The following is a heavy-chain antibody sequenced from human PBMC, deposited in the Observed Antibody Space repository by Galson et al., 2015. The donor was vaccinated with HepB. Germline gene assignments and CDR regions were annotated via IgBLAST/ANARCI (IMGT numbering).Heavy chain of an antibody. CDR3: AKDLGGRPNSGY. J-gene: IGHJ4*02. V-gene: IGHV3-23*01. D-gene: IGHD2-15*01. Sequence: SLRLSCAASGFTFSDYAMTWVRQAPGKGLDWVSAISGNGRDTYYADSVKGRFTISRDNSKNTLYLQMSSLRAEDTAFYYCAKDLGGRPNSGYWGQGTLVTVSS. CDR2: ISGNGRDT. CDR1: GFTFSDYA.